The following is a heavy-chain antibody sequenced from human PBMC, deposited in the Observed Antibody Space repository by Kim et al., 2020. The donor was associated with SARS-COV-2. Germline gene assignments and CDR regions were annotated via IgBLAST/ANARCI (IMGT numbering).Heavy chain of an antibody. CDR1: GGSFSGYY. Sequence: SETLSLTCAVYGGSFSGYYWSWIRQPPGKGLEWIGEINHSGSTNYNPSLKSRVTISVDTSKNQFSLKLSSVTAADTAVYYCARGRVVPAAMWLVGGRRDRYNWFDPWGQGTLVTVSS. CDR3: ARGRVVPAAMWLVGGRRDRYNWFDP. J-gene: IGHJ5*02. CDR2: INHSGST. D-gene: IGHD2-2*01. V-gene: IGHV4-34*01.